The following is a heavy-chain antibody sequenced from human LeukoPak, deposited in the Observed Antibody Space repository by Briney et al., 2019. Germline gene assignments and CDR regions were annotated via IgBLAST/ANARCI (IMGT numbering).Heavy chain of an antibody. D-gene: IGHD6-13*01. Sequence: ASVKVSCKASGYTFTSYGISWVRQAPGQGLEWMGWISAYNGNTNYPQKLQGRVTMTTDTSTSTAYMELRSLRSDDTAVYYCARDHGIAAAGPFDYWGQGTLVTVSS. CDR1: GYTFTSYG. V-gene: IGHV1-18*01. CDR2: ISAYNGNT. J-gene: IGHJ4*02. CDR3: ARDHGIAAAGPFDY.